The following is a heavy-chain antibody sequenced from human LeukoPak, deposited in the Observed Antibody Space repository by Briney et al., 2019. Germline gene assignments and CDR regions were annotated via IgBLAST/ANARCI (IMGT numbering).Heavy chain of an antibody. V-gene: IGHV1-69*04. D-gene: IGHD2-15*01. CDR2: IIPILGIA. CDR3: ARAYSVVAANNWFDP. J-gene: IGHJ5*02. Sequence: ASVKVSCKASGGTFSSYAISWVRQAPGQGLEWMGRIIPILGIANYAQKFQGRVTITADKSTSTAYMELSSLRSEDTAVYYCARAYSVVAANNWFDPWAREPWSPSPQ. CDR1: GGTFSSYA.